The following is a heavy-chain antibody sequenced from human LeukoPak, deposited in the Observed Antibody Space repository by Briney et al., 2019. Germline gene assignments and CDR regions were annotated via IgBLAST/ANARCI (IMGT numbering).Heavy chain of an antibody. J-gene: IGHJ4*02. CDR3: ARGRGGTVVRGYLDY. V-gene: IGHV1-8*01. CDR2: MNSNSGNT. Sequence: ASVKVSCKASGYAFTNYDIMWVRQATGQGPEWMGWMNSNSGNTGYAQKFQGRVTMTRDTSINTAYMELHSLTSEDTAVYYCARGRGGTVVRGYLDYWGQGTLVTVSS. CDR1: GYAFTNYD. D-gene: IGHD3-10*01.